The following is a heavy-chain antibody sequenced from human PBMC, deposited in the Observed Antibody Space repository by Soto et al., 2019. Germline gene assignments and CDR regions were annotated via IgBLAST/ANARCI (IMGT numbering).Heavy chain of an antibody. D-gene: IGHD5-12*01. CDR3: ASVLGVATTNAGPWSR. CDR1: GGTFSSYT. Sequence: ASVKVSCKASGGTFSSYTISWVRQAPGQGLEWMGRIIPILGIANYAQKFQGRVTITADKSTSTAYMELSSLRSEDTAVYYCASVLGVATTNAGPWSRWGQGTLVTVSS. CDR2: IIPILGIA. V-gene: IGHV1-69*02. J-gene: IGHJ4*02.